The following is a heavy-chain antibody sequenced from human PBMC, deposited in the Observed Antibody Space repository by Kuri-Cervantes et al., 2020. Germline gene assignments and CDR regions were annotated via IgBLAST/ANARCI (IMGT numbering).Heavy chain of an antibody. CDR3: ARVSTNWNHPDY. CDR2: ISGSGGST. J-gene: IGHJ4*02. CDR1: GFTFSSYA. D-gene: IGHD1-1*01. V-gene: IGHV3-23*01. Sequence: ETLSLTCAASGFTFSSYAMSWVRQAPGKGLEWVSAISGSGGSTYYADSVKGRFTISRDNSKNTLYLQMNSLRAGDTAVYYCARVSTNWNHPDYWGQGTLVTVSS.